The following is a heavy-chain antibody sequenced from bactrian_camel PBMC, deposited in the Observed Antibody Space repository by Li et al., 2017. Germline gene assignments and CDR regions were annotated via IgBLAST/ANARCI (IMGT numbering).Heavy chain of an antibody. CDR3: AADFRVGLLCEYDRYDYKF. Sequence: HVQLVESGGGPVQAGGSLRLSCAGSGYSSGTCSLGWYRQAPGKEREGVATIRGNGRTSYADSVKGRFTISLDYAKNTLYLQINSLRPEDTAMYYCAADFRVGLLCEYDRYDYKFRGQGTQVTVS. CDR1: GYSSGTCS. CDR2: IRGNGRT. D-gene: IGHD2*01. J-gene: IGHJ4*01. V-gene: IGHV3S55*01.